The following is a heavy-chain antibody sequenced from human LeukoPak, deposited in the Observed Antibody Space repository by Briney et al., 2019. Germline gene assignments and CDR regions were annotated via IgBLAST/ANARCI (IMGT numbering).Heavy chain of an antibody. V-gene: IGHV1-18*04. CDR2: ISAYNGNT. CDR1: GYTFTSHG. Sequence: WASVKVSCKASGYTFTSHGISWVRQAPGQGLEWMGWISAYNGNTNYAQKLQGRVTMTTDTSTRTAYMELRSLRSDDTAVYYCARDLGLPVAGSTPWGQGTLVTVSS. CDR3: ARDLGLPVAGSTP. D-gene: IGHD2-21*02. J-gene: IGHJ5*02.